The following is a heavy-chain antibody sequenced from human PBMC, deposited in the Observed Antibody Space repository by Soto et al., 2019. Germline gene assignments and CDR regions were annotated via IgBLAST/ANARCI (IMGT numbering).Heavy chain of an antibody. J-gene: IGHJ4*02. CDR2: IYYSGTT. D-gene: IGHD7-27*01. CDR1: GGSISTYY. CDR3: ARGPSGDKVDY. Sequence: SETLSLTCTVSGGSISTYYWSWIRQPPGKGLEWIGYIYYSGTTNYNPSLKSRVTISVDTSKNQFSLKLSSVSAADTAVYYCARGPSGDKVDYWGQGTLVTVSS. V-gene: IGHV4-59*08.